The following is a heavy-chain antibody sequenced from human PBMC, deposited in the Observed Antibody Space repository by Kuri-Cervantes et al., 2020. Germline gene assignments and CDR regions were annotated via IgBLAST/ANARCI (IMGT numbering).Heavy chain of an antibody. CDR3: VRQGAYYDRSGYYYHFDL. CDR2: INWSGTNT. Sequence: GESLKISCAGAGFSFDGYGLSWVRQVPGKGLEWVSGINWSGTNTDYADSVQGRFSISRDNAKNSLYLQMNSLRDEDTAYYFCVRQGAYYDRSGYYYHFDLWGQGTLVTVSS. D-gene: IGHD3-22*01. CDR1: GFSFDGYG. V-gene: IGHV3-20*04. J-gene: IGHJ4*02.